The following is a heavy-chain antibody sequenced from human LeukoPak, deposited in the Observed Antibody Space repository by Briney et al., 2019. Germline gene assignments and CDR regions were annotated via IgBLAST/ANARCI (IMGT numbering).Heavy chain of an antibody. CDR2: IYYSGST. V-gene: IGHV4-30-4*08. Sequence: SQTLSLTCTVSGGSISSGDYYWSWIRQPPGKGLGWIGYIYYSGSTYYNPSLKSRVTISVDTSKNQFSLKLSSVTAADTAVYYCARDFRGGYNWFDPWGQGTLVTVSS. J-gene: IGHJ5*02. CDR3: ARDFRGGYNWFDP. D-gene: IGHD2-15*01. CDR1: GGSISSGDYY.